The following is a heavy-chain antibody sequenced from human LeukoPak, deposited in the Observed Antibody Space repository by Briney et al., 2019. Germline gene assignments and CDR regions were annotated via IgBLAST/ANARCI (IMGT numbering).Heavy chain of an antibody. CDR3: ARDLGYCTNGVCSRGSFDP. D-gene: IGHD2-8*01. J-gene: IGHJ5*02. Sequence: SETLSLTCAVYGGSFSGYYWSWIRQHPGKGLEWIGYIYYSGSTYYNPSLKSRVTISVDTSKNQFSLKLSSMTAADTAVYYCARDLGYCTNGVCSRGSFDPWGQGTLVTVSS. V-gene: IGHV4-31*11. CDR1: GGSFSGYY. CDR2: IYYSGST.